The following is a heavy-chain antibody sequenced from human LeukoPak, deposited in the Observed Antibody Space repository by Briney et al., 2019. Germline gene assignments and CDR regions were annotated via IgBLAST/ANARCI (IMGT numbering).Heavy chain of an antibody. D-gene: IGHD3-22*01. V-gene: IGHV4-4*07. CDR3: ARDDPLDYYDSSGYAPS. Sequence: SGTLSLTCTVSGGSISSYYWSWIRQPAGKGLEWIGRIYTSGSTNYNPSLKSRVTMSVDTSKNQFSLKLSSVTAADTAVYYCARDDPLDYYDSSGYAPSWGQGTLVTVSS. CDR2: IYTSGST. CDR1: GGSISSYY. J-gene: IGHJ4*02.